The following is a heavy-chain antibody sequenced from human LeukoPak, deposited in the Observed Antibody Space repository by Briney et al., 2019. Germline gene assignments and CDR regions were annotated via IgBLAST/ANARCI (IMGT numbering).Heavy chain of an antibody. CDR2: ISRSSSTI. J-gene: IGHJ4*02. V-gene: IGHV3-48*02. CDR3: ARDEDAF. Sequence: GGSLRLSCAASGFTFSNYNMNWVRQAPGKGLEWLSYISRSSSTIYYADSVRGRFTISRDNAKNSLYLQMNSLRDEDTAVYYCARDEDAFGGQGTLVTVSS. CDR1: GFTFSNYN.